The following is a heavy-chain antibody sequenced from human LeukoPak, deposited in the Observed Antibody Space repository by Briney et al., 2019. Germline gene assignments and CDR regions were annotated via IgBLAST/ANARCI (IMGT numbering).Heavy chain of an antibody. V-gene: IGHV3-9*01. CDR2: ISWNSGSI. D-gene: IGHD1-26*01. J-gene: IGHJ4*02. Sequence: PGGSLRLSCAASGFTFSSYAMSWVRQAPGKGLEWVSGISWNSGSIGYADSVKGRFTISRDNAKKSLFLQMNSLRAEDTALYYCAKGSTGSFLTDYWGQGTLVTVSS. CDR3: AKGSTGSFLTDY. CDR1: GFTFSSYA.